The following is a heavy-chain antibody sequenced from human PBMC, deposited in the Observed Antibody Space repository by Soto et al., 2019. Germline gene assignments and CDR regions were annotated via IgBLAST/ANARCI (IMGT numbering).Heavy chain of an antibody. V-gene: IGHV4-59*08. Sequence: SETLSLTCTVSGGSISSYYWSWIRQPPGKGLEWIGYIYYSGSTNYNPSLKSRVTISVDTSKNQFSLKLSSVTAADTAVYYCARHLNQLPAFFDYWGQGTLVTVSS. CDR3: ARHLNQLPAFFDY. CDR2: IYYSGST. J-gene: IGHJ4*02. D-gene: IGHD2-2*01. CDR1: GGSISSYY.